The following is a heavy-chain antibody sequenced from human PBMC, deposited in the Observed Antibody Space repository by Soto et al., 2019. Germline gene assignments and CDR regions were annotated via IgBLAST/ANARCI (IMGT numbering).Heavy chain of an antibody. V-gene: IGHV3-23*01. CDR2: ISGSGGST. CDR3: ASKQQLSIIYYYYYMDV. J-gene: IGHJ6*03. D-gene: IGHD6-13*01. CDR1: GFTFSRYA. Sequence: EVQLLESGGGWVQPGGSLRLSCAASGFTFSRYAMRWVRQAQGKGLEWVSAISGSGGSTYYADSVKGRFTISRDNSKNTLYLQMNSLRAEDTAVYYCASKQQLSIIYYYYYMDVWGKGTTVTVSS.